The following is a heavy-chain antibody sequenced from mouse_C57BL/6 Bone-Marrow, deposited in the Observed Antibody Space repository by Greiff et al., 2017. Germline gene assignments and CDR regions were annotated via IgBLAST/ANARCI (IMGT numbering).Heavy chain of an antibody. CDR3: VLIYYEYDAVRDY. CDR1: GFNFNDYY. V-gene: IGHV14-2*01. D-gene: IGHD2-4*01. CDR2: IDPEDGET. J-gene: IGHJ2*01. Sequence: VQLQQSGAELVKPGASVKLSCTASGFNFNDYYMHWVKQRTEQGLEWIGRIDPEDGETNYAPKFQGKATLTADTSSNTAYLQLSSLTSEDTAVYYCVLIYYEYDAVRDYWGQGTTLTVSS.